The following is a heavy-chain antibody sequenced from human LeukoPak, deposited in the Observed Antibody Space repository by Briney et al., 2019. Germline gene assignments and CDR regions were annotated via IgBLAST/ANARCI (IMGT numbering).Heavy chain of an antibody. J-gene: IGHJ4*02. D-gene: IGHD6-19*01. CDR2: MNPNSGNT. CDR3: ARGQQWLVPYYFDY. Sequence: ASVKVSCKASGYTFTSYDINWVRQATGQGLEWMGWMNPNSGNTGYAQKFQGRVTMTRNTSISTAYMELSSLRSEDTAVYYCARGQQWLVPYYFDYWGQGTLVTVSS. V-gene: IGHV1-8*01. CDR1: GYTFTSYD.